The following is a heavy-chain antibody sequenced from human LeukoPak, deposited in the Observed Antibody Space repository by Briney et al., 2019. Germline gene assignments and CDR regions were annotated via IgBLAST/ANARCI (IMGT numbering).Heavy chain of an antibody. V-gene: IGHV4-59*01. Sequence: SETLSLTCSVSGGSISSYYWSWIRQPPGKGLEWIGHMFDSGSTNHNPSLKSRATISVDTSKNQFSLKLSSVTAADTAVYYCAREKIYCSGGSCYVWFDPWGQGTLVTVSS. D-gene: IGHD2-15*01. CDR1: GGSISSYY. CDR3: AREKIYCSGGSCYVWFDP. CDR2: MFDSGST. J-gene: IGHJ5*02.